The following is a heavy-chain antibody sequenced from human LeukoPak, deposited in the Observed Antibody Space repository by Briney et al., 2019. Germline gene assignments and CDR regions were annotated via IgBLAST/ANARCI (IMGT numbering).Heavy chain of an antibody. D-gene: IGHD5-18*01. CDR2: ISAYNGNT. CDR1: GYTFTSYG. CDR3: ARDRGYSYGYNYYYMDV. Sequence: ASVKVSCKASGYTFTSYGISWVRQAPGQGLEWMGWISAYNGNTNYAQKLQGRVTMTTDTSTSTAYMELRSLRSDDTAAYYCARDRGYSYGYNYYYMDVWGKGTTVTVSS. V-gene: IGHV1-18*01. J-gene: IGHJ6*03.